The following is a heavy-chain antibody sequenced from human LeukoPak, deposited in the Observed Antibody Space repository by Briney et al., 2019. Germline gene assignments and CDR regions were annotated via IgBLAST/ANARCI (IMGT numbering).Heavy chain of an antibody. CDR2: IYYSGST. D-gene: IGHD3-16*01. CDR1: GGSINSYY. CDR3: ARVSPLGGPRYYFDY. Sequence: SETLSLTCTVSGGSINSYYWTWIRQPPGKGLEWIGHIYYSGSTNYNPSLKSRVTISVDTSKNQFSLNLNSVTTADTAVYYCARVSPLGGPRYYFDYWGQGTLVTVSS. J-gene: IGHJ4*02. V-gene: IGHV4-59*01.